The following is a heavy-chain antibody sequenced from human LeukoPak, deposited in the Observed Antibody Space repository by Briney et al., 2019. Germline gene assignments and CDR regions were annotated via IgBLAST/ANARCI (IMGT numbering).Heavy chain of an antibody. V-gene: IGHV1-69*13. J-gene: IGHJ3*02. Sequence: SVKVSCKASGGTFTSYAISWVRQAPGQGLEWMGGIIPIFGTANYAQKFQGRVTITADESTSTAYMELSSLRSEDTAVYYCARVGGDYVGPDAFDIWGQGTMVTVSS. CDR1: GGTFTSYA. D-gene: IGHD2-21*02. CDR3: ARVGGDYVGPDAFDI. CDR2: IIPIFGTA.